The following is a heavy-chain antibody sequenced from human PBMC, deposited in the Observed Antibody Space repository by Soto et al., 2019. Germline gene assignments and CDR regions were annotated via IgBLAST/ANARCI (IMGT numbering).Heavy chain of an antibody. Sequence: SGTLSLTCTASGGSVRSGSYYWSWIRQPPGKGLEWIGYIYYSGSTNYNPSLKSRVTISVDTSKNQFSLKLSSVTAADTAVYYCARVSQYDILTGYLDYWGQGTLVTVSS. CDR2: IYYSGST. CDR1: GGSVRSGSYY. V-gene: IGHV4-61*01. CDR3: ARVSQYDILTGYLDY. D-gene: IGHD3-9*01. J-gene: IGHJ4*02.